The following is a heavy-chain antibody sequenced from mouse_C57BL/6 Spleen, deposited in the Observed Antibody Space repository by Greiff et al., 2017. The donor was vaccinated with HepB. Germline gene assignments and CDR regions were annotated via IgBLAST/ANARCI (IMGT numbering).Heavy chain of an antibody. CDR1: GYTFTSYW. D-gene: IGHD1-1*01. V-gene: IGHV1-69*01. CDR2: IDPSDSYT. Sequence: VQLQQPGAELVMPGASVKLSCKASGYTFTSYWMHWVKQRPGQGLEWIGEIDPSDSYTNYNQKFKGKSTLTVDKSSSTAYMQLSSLTSEDSAVYDCARREVVAFRYFDVWGTGTTVTVSS. J-gene: IGHJ1*03. CDR3: ARREVVAFRYFDV.